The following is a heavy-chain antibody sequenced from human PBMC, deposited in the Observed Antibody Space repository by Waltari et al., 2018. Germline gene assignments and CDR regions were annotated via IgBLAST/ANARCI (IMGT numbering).Heavy chain of an antibody. CDR2: LHYNGTT. CDR3: ARRAWGSGWSY. D-gene: IGHD6-19*01. Sequence: QLQLQESGPGLVKPSETLSLTCTVSGGSISSSSNYYWGWIRQPPGKGLEWIGRLHYNGTTYYNPSLKGRVTISVDTSKKQFSLILSSVTAADTVVYYCARRAWGSGWSYWGQGTLVAVSS. CDR1: GGSISSSSNYY. V-gene: IGHV4-39*01. J-gene: IGHJ4*02.